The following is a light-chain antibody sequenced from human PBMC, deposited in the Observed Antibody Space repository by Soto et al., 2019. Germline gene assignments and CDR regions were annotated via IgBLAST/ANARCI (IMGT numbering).Light chain of an antibody. CDR1: SSDVGAYNY. CDR3: CSYAGSYTDV. CDR2: DVN. V-gene: IGLV2-11*01. J-gene: IGLJ1*01. Sequence: QSALTQPRSVSGSPGQSVTISCTGTSSDVGAYNYVSWYQQHPGKAPKLVIYDVNRRPSGVPDRFSGSKSGNTASLTISGLQAEDEADYYCCSYAGSYTDVFGTGTKLTVL.